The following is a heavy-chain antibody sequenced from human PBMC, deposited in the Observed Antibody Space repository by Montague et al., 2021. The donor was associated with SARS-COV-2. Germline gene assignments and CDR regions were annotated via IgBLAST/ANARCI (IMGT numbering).Heavy chain of an antibody. CDR2: ISSSSSYI. D-gene: IGHD3-22*01. CDR3: ARSTYYYDSSGSYYFDY. CDR1: GFTFSSYS. V-gene: IGHV3-21*01. J-gene: IGHJ4*02. Sequence: SLRLSCAASGFTFSSYSMNWVRQAPGKGLEWVSSISSSSSYIYYADSVKGRFTISRDNAKNSLYLQMNSLRAEDTAVYYCARSTYYYDSSGSYYFDYWGQGTPVTVSS.